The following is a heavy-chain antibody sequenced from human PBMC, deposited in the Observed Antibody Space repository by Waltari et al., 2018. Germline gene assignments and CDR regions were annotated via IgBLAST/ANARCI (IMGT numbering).Heavy chain of an antibody. CDR2: AYYSSKWSK. D-gene: IGHD3-10*01. J-gene: IGHJ3*02. CDR3: ASGRDSAFDI. Sequence: QVQLQQSGPGLVKPSQTLSLTCAISGDSVSRYGAAWNWIRQSPSRGLEWLGRAYYSSKWSKDYAVSVKSRITINPDTSKNQFSLQLHSVTPDDTAVYYCASGRDSAFDIWGQGTIVTVSS. CDR1: GDSVSRYGAA. V-gene: IGHV6-1*01.